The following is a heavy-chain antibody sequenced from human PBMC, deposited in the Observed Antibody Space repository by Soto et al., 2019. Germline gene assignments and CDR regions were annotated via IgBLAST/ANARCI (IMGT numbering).Heavy chain of an antibody. CDR2: IIPTLGIA. Sequence: QVQLVQSGGEVKKPGSSGKVSCKASGGTFSSYSISWVRQAPGQGLEWMGRIIPTLGIANYAQKFQGRVTITADKSTSTAYMELSSLRSEDTAVYYGARGADGPTDYWGQGTLVTVSS. D-gene: IGHD6-19*01. V-gene: IGHV1-69*02. CDR1: GGTFSSYS. CDR3: ARGADGPTDY. J-gene: IGHJ4*02.